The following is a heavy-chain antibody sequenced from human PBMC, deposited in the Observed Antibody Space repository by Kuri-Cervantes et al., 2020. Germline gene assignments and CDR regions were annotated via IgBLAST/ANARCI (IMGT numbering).Heavy chain of an antibody. CDR2: ISYDGSNK. J-gene: IGHJ4*02. CDR1: GYSFTSYW. D-gene: IGHD3-16*01. Sequence: GGSLRLSCKGSGYSFTSYWIGWVRQAPGKGLEWVAVISYDGSNKYYADSVKGRFTISRDNSKNALYLQMNSLRAEDTAVYYCAKDRSGVITFGGVFPNWGQGTLVTVSS. CDR3: AKDRSGVITFGGVFPN. V-gene: IGHV3-30-3*02.